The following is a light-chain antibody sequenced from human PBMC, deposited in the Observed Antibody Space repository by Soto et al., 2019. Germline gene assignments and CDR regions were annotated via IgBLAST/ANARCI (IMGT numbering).Light chain of an antibody. CDR1: QSINSN. J-gene: IGKJ3*01. CDR3: QQYNNWPPLFT. V-gene: IGKV3-15*01. CDR2: GAS. Sequence: EIVMTQSPATLSVSPGERATLSCRASQSINSNLTWYQQKPGQAPRLLIYGASTRATGIPARFSGSGSGTEFTLTISSLQSEDFSVYYCQQYNNWPPLFTFGHGTKVDIK.